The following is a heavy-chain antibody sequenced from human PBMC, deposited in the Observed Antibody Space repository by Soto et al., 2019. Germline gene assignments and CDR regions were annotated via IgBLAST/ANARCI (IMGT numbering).Heavy chain of an antibody. J-gene: IGHJ4*02. V-gene: IGHV3-49*03. CDR3: SRESAVVVTATERLLDRCLLDY. Sequence: EVQLVESGGGLVQPGRSLRLSCAASGFAFGDCAMTWFRQAPGKELEWVAFIRSKVYGGTTEYAASVKGRFTMSRDDSKSIVYLQMDSLKTEDTAVYYCSRESAVVVTATERLLDRCLLDYWGRGTLVTVSS. D-gene: IGHD2-21*02. CDR1: GFAFGDCA. CDR2: IRSKVYGGTT.